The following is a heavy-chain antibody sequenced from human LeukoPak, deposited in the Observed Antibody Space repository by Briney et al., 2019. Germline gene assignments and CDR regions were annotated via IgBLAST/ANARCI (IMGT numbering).Heavy chain of an antibody. J-gene: IGHJ6*03. V-gene: IGHV4-59*01. CDR2: IYYSGGT. Sequence: SETLSLTCTVSGGSLNNYYWSWIPQPPGKGLGCIGYIYYSGGTNYNPSLKSRVTISVDTSKNQFSLKLRSVTAADTAVYYCARNLRGGGYYYYYMDVWGKGTTVTVSS. CDR3: ARNLRGGGYYYYYMDV. D-gene: IGHD3-16*01. CDR1: GGSLNNYY.